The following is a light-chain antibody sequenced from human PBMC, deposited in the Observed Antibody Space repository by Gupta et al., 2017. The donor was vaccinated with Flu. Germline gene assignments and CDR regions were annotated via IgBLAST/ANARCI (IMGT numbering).Light chain of an antibody. CDR1: QGVSNF. V-gene: IGKV1-39*01. CDR3: QQVNSTPAT. CDR2: AAS. Sequence: PSSLSASVGDRVTITGRARQGVSNFLNWYQHKPGNAPKLLIYAASTLQGGAASRFSGSGSGTYFTLTINRLQPDDFATYYCQQVNSTPATFGRGTTVEIK. J-gene: IGKJ4*02.